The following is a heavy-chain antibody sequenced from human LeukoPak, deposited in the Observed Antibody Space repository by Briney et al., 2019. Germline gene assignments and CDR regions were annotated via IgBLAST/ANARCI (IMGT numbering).Heavy chain of an antibody. V-gene: IGHV3-48*03. Sequence: GGTLRLSCAASGFTFSSYEMNWVRQAPGKGLEWVSYISSSGSTIYYADSVKGRFTISRDNAKNSLYLQMNSLRAEDTALYYCARAQSPHSGYDWYPHNWFDPWGQGTLVTVSS. CDR1: GFTFSSYE. J-gene: IGHJ5*02. CDR3: ARAQSPHSGYDWYPHNWFDP. D-gene: IGHD5-12*01. CDR2: ISSSGSTI.